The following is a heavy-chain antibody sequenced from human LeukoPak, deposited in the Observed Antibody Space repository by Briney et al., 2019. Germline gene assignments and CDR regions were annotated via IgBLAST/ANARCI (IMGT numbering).Heavy chain of an antibody. CDR3: TSTWIQLWFDY. CDR1: GFTFSASA. D-gene: IGHD5-18*01. Sequence: PGGTLRLSCAASGFTFSASAMHWVRQASGKGLDWVGRIRSKTNSYATEYAASVKGRFTISRDDSKNTAYLQMDSLRTEDTAVYYCTSTWIQLWFDYWGQGTLVTVSS. CDR2: IRSKTNSYAT. V-gene: IGHV3-73*01. J-gene: IGHJ4*02.